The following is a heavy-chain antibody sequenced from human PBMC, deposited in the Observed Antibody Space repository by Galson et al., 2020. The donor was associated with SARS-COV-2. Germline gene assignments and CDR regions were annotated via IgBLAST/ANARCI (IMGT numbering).Heavy chain of an antibody. CDR3: LAYSSTRDTY. Sequence: GESMKISCSASGFIFSDYAMHWVRQAPRKGLEYVSALSSNGGTSFYRDSLNGRFTMSRYNSKNTFYLQMTSLTVEDTALYYCLAYSSTRDTYWGQGTLVTVSS. J-gene: IGHJ4*02. D-gene: IGHD6-19*01. CDR1: GFIFSDYA. CDR2: LSSNGGTS. V-gene: IGHV3-64D*09.